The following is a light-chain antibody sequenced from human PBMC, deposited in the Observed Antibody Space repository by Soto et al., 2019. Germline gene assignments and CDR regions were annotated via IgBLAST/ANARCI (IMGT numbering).Light chain of an antibody. V-gene: IGKV3D-20*02. CDR3: QQRSNWLPTWT. Sequence: RATPSCWARLCVSSNYLAWYQQKPGLAPRLLIDDASIRATGIPDRFSGSGSATDFTLTISRLEPEDFAVYYCQQRSNWLPTWT. CDR1: LCVSSNY. J-gene: IGKJ1*01. CDR2: DAS.